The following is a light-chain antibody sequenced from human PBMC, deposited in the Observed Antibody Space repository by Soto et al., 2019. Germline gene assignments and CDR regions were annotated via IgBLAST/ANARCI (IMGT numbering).Light chain of an antibody. J-gene: IGKJ4*01. CDR1: QSVFHISNNKNY. Sequence: DIVMTQSPDSLAVSLGERATINCKSSQSVFHISNNKNYLTWYQQKPGQPPQLLIYWASTRESGVPDRFSVSGSWTDFTLTISSPQTEDVAVSYCQQFYSIPFTFGGGTKVEIK. V-gene: IGKV4-1*01. CDR3: QQFYSIPFT. CDR2: WAS.